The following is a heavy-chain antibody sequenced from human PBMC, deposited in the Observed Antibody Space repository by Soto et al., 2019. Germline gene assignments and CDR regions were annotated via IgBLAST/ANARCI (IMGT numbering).Heavy chain of an antibody. Sequence: ASVKVSCKASGYTFTSYDINWVRQATGQGLEWMGWMNPNSGNTGYAQKFQGRVTMTRNTSISTAYMELSSLRSEDTAVYYCARGPMVRGVTPFDYWGQGTLVTVS. D-gene: IGHD3-10*01. CDR2: MNPNSGNT. CDR1: GYTFTSYD. CDR3: ARGPMVRGVTPFDY. J-gene: IGHJ4*02. V-gene: IGHV1-8*01.